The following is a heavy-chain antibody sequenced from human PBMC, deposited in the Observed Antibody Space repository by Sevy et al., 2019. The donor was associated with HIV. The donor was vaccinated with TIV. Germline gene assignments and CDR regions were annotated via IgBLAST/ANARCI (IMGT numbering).Heavy chain of an antibody. Sequence: GPVKVSCKASGYTFTSYGISWVRQAPGQGLEWMGWISAYNGNTNYAQKLQGRVTMTTDTSTSTAYMELRSLRSDDTAVYYCARTGDSMVRGDDFDYWGQGTLVTVSS. J-gene: IGHJ4*02. CDR3: ARTGDSMVRGDDFDY. CDR2: ISAYNGNT. CDR1: GYTFTSYG. V-gene: IGHV1-18*01. D-gene: IGHD3-10*01.